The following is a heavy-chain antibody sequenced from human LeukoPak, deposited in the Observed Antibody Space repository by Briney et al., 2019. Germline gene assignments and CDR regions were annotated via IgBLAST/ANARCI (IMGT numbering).Heavy chain of an antibody. J-gene: IGHJ5*02. Sequence: SVNVSCKPSGGTFSSYAISWVRQAPGQGLEWMGGVIPIFGTANYAQKFQGRVTITADESTSTAYMELSSLRSEDTAVYYCARANIVVVVAATNPKTQNWFDPWGQGTLVTVSS. V-gene: IGHV1-69*01. CDR3: ARANIVVVVAATNPKTQNWFDP. D-gene: IGHD2-15*01. CDR1: GGTFSSYA. CDR2: VIPIFGTA.